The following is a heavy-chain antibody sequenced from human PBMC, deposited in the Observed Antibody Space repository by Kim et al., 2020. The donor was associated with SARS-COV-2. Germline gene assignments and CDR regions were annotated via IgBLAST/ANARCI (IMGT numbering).Heavy chain of an antibody. J-gene: IGHJ4*02. CDR3: AKEKGTYSSGWYGDY. Sequence: GGSLRLSCAASGFTFSSYGMHWVRQAPGKGLEWVAVISYNGSNKYYADSVKGRFTISRDNSKNTLYLQMNSLRAEDTAVYYCAKEKGTYSSGWYGDYWGQGTLVTVSS. V-gene: IGHV3-30*18. CDR1: GFTFSSYG. CDR2: ISYNGSNK. D-gene: IGHD6-19*01.